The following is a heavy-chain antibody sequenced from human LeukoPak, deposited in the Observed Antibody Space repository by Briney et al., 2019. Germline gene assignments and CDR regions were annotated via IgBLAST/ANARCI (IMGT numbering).Heavy chain of an antibody. V-gene: IGHV3-23*01. J-gene: IGHJ4*02. CDR3: AKDLALGELRSTTFDY. CDR1: GFTFSSYG. CDR2: ISGSGGST. Sequence: PGGTLRLSCAASGFTFSSYGMSWVRQAPGKGLEWVSAISGSGGSTYYADSVKGRFTISRDNSKNTLYLQMNSLRAEDTAVYYCAKDLALGELRSTTFDYWGQGTLVTVSS. D-gene: IGHD3-16*01.